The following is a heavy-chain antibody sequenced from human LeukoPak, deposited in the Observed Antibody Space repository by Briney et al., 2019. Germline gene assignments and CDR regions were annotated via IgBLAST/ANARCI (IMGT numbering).Heavy chain of an antibody. V-gene: IGHV3-21*01. CDR2: INSESSHI. CDR3: ARFYCTSPSCHDKAFDI. J-gene: IGHJ3*02. Sequence: KSGGSLRPSCAASGFTFSTSAMNWVRQVPGKGLEWVPSINSESSHIYYAASVRGRFTISRDNARNSVSLQMDSLRAEDTAVYYCARFYCTSPSCHDKAFDIWGQGTMLTVSS. D-gene: IGHD2-2*01. CDR1: GFTFSTSA.